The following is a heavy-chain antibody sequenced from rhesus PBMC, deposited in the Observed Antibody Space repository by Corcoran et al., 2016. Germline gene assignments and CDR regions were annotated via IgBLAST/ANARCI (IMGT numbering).Heavy chain of an antibody. J-gene: IGHJ6*01. V-gene: IGHV1-111*02. CDR1: GYTFTDYY. CDR2: VDPEDGEA. D-gene: IGHD3-28*01. CDR3: ATRPNYYDSGYDYGLDS. Sequence: EVQLVQSGAEVKKPGASVKISCKASGYTFTDYYLHWVRQAPGKGLEWMGRVDPEDGEADYAQKFQNRGTITADTSTDTAYMELSSLRSEDTAMYYCATRPNYYDSGYDYGLDSWGQGVVVTVSS.